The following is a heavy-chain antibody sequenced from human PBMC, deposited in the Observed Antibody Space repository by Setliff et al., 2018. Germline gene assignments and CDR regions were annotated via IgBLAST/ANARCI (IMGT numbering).Heavy chain of an antibody. Sequence: ASVKVSCKASGYTFFTSGISWVRQAPGQRLEWMGWINAGNGNTKYSQKFQGRVTITRDTSASTAYMELSSLRSEDTAVYYCARKRDYNFWSGYYREFYFDYWGQGTLVTVSS. CDR2: INAGNGNT. J-gene: IGHJ4*02. D-gene: IGHD3-3*01. CDR1: GYTFFTSG. V-gene: IGHV1-3*01. CDR3: ARKRDYNFWSGYYREFYFDY.